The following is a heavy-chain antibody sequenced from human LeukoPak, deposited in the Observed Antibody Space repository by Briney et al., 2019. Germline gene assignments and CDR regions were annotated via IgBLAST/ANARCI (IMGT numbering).Heavy chain of an antibody. CDR1: GGSISTNNW. D-gene: IGHD6-19*01. CDR2: IFHSGST. J-gene: IGHJ3*01. CDR3: ARDQNPSGSGSPLADAFYV. Sequence: SETLSLTCAVSGGSISTNNWWSWVRQPPGKGLEWIGEIFHSGSTNYNPSLKSRVTISVDKSNNQFSLNLTSVTAADTAVYYCARDQNPSGSGSPLADAFYVWGQGAKVTVSS. V-gene: IGHV4-4*02.